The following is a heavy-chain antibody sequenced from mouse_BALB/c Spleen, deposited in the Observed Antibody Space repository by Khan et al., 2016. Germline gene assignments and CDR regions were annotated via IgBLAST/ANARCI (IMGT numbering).Heavy chain of an antibody. CDR1: GFNIKDTY. CDR3: ARGGYHGSSWYFDV. D-gene: IGHD1-1*01. J-gene: IGHJ1*01. Sequence: VQLKQSGAELVKPGASVKLSCTATGFNIKDTYMHWVKQRPEQGLEWIGRIDPANGNTKYDPKFQGKATITADTSSNTAYLQLSSLTSEDTAVYYCARGGYHGSSWYFDVWGAGTTVTVSS. V-gene: IGHV14-3*02. CDR2: IDPANGNT.